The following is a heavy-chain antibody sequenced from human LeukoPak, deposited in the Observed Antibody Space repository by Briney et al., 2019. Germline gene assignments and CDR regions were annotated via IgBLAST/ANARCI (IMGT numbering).Heavy chain of an antibody. CDR1: GFMFSRYV. D-gene: IGHD3-22*01. Sequence: PGGSLRLSCAASGFMFSRYVMHWVRQAPGKGLEWVAGISNDGSSEHYAGSVRGRFTISRDNSKNTLDLQMNSLRTDDTAVYYCASVDLVVVKSVENFNWFDPWGQGTEVTVSS. V-gene: IGHV3-30-3*01. CDR2: ISNDGSSE. J-gene: IGHJ5*02. CDR3: ASVDLVVVKSVENFNWFDP.